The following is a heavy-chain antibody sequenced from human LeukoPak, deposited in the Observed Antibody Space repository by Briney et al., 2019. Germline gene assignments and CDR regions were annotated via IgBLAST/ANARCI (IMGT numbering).Heavy chain of an antibody. V-gene: IGHV4-61*02. CDR3: ARGATVTLNWFDP. CDR2: IYTSGST. J-gene: IGHJ5*02. Sequence: SQTLSLTCTVSGGSISSGSYYWSWIRQPAGKGLEWIGRIYTSGSTNYNPSLKSRVTMSVDTSKNQFSLKLSSVTAADTAVYYCARGATVTLNWFDPWGQGTLVTVSS. D-gene: IGHD4-11*01. CDR1: GGSISSGSYY.